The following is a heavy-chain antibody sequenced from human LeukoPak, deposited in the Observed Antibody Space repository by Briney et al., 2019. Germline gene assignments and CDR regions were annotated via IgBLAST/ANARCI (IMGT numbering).Heavy chain of an antibody. V-gene: IGHV1-2*02. CDR1: GYTFTGYY. Sequence: ASVKVSRKASGYTFTGYYMHWVRQAPGQGLEWMGWINPNSGGTNYAQKFQGRVTMTRDTSISTAYMELSRLRSDDTAVYYCARVVYYYYYMDVWGKGTTVTVSS. CDR2: INPNSGGT. CDR3: ARVVYYYYYMDV. J-gene: IGHJ6*03.